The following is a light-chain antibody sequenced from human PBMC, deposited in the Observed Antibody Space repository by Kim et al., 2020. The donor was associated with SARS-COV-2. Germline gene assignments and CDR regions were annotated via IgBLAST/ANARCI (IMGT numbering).Light chain of an antibody. J-gene: IGLJ2*01. V-gene: IGLV2-11*03. CDR2: DVS. CDR1: SKDVGGYNY. Sequence: PEQSVTISCTGTSKDVGGYNYVSWYQQHPGKAPKLMIYDVSNRPSGVPDRFSGSKSGNTASLTISGLQPEDEADYYCCSYAGSYTVFGGGTQLTVL. CDR3: CSYAGSYTV.